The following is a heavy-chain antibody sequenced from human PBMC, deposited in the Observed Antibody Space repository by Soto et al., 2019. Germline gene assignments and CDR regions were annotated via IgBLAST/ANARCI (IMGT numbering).Heavy chain of an antibody. CDR2: IYYSGST. D-gene: IGHD3-22*01. CDR1: GGSISSGDYY. CDR3: ARAGDYYDSSGYSTYFDY. J-gene: IGHJ4*02. V-gene: IGHV4-30-4*01. Sequence: SQTLSLTCTVSGGSISSGDYYWSWIRQPPGKGLEWIGYIYYSGSTYYNPSLKSRVTISVDTSKNQFSLKLSSVTAADTAVYYCARAGDYYDSSGYSTYFDYWGQGTLVTVSS.